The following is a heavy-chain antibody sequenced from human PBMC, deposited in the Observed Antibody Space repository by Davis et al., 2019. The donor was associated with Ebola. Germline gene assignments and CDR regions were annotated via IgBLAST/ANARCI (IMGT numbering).Heavy chain of an antibody. CDR3: ARDLYGGTSFDF. J-gene: IGHJ4*02. D-gene: IGHD4/OR15-4a*01. V-gene: IGHV1-2*02. Sequence: ASVKVSCKASGYTFIDYALHWVRQAPGQGLEWMGWINSNSGATNCAQKFQDRVTMTRDTSISAAYMELSRLTSDDTAVYYCARDLYGGTSFDFWGQGTLVTVSS. CDR2: INSNSGAT. CDR1: GYTFIDYA.